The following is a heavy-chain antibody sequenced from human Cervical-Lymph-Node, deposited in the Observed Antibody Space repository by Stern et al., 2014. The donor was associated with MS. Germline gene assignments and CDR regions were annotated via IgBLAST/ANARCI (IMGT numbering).Heavy chain of an antibody. J-gene: IGHJ4*02. CDR3: ARDRSLGVTPFFDY. Sequence: QVQLVESGAEVKKPGSSVTVTCRASGGSFRHNAIAWVRQAPGQGLEWMGAIRPILGTTDFARRFQGRLAIKADDSADVIYMELNSLTSEDTAVYDCARDRSLGVTPFFDYWGQGTLVTVSS. D-gene: IGHD3-10*01. V-gene: IGHV1-69*01. CDR2: IRPILGTT. CDR1: GGSFRHNA.